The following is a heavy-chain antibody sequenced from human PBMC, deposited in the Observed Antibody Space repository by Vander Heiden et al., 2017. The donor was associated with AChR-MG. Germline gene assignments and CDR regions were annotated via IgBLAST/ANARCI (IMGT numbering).Heavy chain of an antibody. CDR2: ISSSGSTI. D-gene: IGHD3-9*01. CDR3: ARTRGTGYYSTYYYGMDV. CDR1: GFTFTDYY. V-gene: IGHV3-11*01. J-gene: IGHJ6*02. Sequence: QVQLVESGGGLVRPGGSLRLSCEASGFTFTDYYMTWIRQAPGKGLEWVSYISSSGSTIYYADSVKGRFTISRDNAKNSLSLQMNSLRAEDTAVYYCARTRGTGYYSTYYYGMDVWGQGTTVTVSS.